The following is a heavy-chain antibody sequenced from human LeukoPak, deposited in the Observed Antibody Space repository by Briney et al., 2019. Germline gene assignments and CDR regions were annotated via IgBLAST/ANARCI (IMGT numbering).Heavy chain of an antibody. CDR3: ARDRGYYYGMDV. CDR2: MNPNSGNT. Sequence: GASVKVSCKASGYTFTSYDINWVRQATGQGLGWMGWMNPNSGNTGYAQKFQGRVTMTRNTSISTAYMELSSLRSEDTAVYYCARDRGYYYGMDVWGQGTTVTVSS. J-gene: IGHJ6*02. V-gene: IGHV1-8*01. CDR1: GYTFTSYD.